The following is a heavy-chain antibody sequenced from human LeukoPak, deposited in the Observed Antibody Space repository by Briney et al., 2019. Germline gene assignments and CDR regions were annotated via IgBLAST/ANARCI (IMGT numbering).Heavy chain of an antibody. CDR3: ARDRGIAAAGMVDIFDY. CDR2: IKQDGSEK. D-gene: IGHD6-13*01. J-gene: IGHJ4*02. CDR1: GFTFSSYW. Sequence: GGSLRLSCAASGFTFSSYWMSWVRQAPGKGLEWVANIKQDGSEKYYVDSVKGRFTISRDNAKNSLYLQMNSLRAEDTAVYYCARDRGIAAAGMVDIFDYWGQGTLVTVSS. V-gene: IGHV3-7*01.